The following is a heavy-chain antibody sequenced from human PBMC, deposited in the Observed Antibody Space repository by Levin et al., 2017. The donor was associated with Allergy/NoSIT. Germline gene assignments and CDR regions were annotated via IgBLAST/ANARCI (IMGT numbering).Heavy chain of an antibody. D-gene: IGHD3-3*01. CDR1: GFTFSSYA. V-gene: IGHV3-23*01. Sequence: PGGSLRLSCAASGFTFSSYAMSWVRQAPGKGLEWVSAISGSGGSTYYADSVKGRFTISRDNSKNTLYLQMNSLRAEDTAVYYCAKDATIFGVVIDWFDPWGQGTLVTVSS. J-gene: IGHJ5*02. CDR2: ISGSGGST. CDR3: AKDATIFGVVIDWFDP.